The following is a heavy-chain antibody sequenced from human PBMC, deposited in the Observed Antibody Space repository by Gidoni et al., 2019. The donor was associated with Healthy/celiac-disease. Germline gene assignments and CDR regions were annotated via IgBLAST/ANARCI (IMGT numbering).Heavy chain of an antibody. D-gene: IGHD6-13*01. J-gene: IGHJ6*02. CDR3: AKDIGKAAAGNAHIYYYYYGMDV. Sequence: EVQLVESGGGLIQPGRSLRLSCAASGFTFDDYAMHWVRQAPGKGLEWVSGISWNSGSIGYADSVKGRFTISRDNAKNSLYLQMNSLRAEDTALYYCAKDIGKAAAGNAHIYYYYYGMDVWGQGTTVTVSS. V-gene: IGHV3-9*01. CDR2: ISWNSGSI. CDR1: GFTFDDYA.